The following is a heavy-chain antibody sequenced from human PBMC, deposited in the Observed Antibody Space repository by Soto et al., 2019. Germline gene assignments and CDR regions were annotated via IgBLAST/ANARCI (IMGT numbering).Heavy chain of an antibody. CDR2: IYYSGST. J-gene: IGHJ4*02. CDR1: GGSISSYY. V-gene: IGHV4-59*01. CDR3: ASTPGYCSGGSCYGPTFFDY. Sequence: SETLSLTCTVSGGSISSYYWSWIRQPPGKGLEWIGYIYYSGSTNYNPSLKSRVTISVDTSKNQFSLKLSSVTAADTAVYYCASTPGYCSGGSCYGPTFFDYWGQGTLVTVSS. D-gene: IGHD2-15*01.